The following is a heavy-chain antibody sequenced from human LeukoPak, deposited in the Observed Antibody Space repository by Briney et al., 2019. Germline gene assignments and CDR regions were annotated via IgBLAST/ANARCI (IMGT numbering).Heavy chain of an antibody. V-gene: IGHV1-18*01. Sequence: ASVKVSCKASGYNFQSSGISWVRQGPGQGLEWMGWISVYNGNANYAQKFQDRVIMTTDTSTNTVYMELRSLKTDDTAVYYCARGHGGQFDYWGQGTLVTVSS. CDR2: ISVYNGNA. CDR3: ARGHGGQFDY. D-gene: IGHD6-25*01. J-gene: IGHJ4*02. CDR1: GYNFQSSG.